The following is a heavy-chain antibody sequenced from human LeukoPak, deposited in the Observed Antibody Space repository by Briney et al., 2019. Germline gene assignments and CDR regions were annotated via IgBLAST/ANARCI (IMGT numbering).Heavy chain of an antibody. J-gene: IGHJ4*02. CDR3: ARRRRYYYGSGSVFDY. Sequence: SETLSLTCGVYGGSFNGFYWSWIRQPPGKGLAWIGEINHSGSTNYNPSLKSRVTISVDTSKNQFSLKLSSVTAADTAVYYCARRRRYYYGSGSVFDYWGQGTLVTVSS. CDR2: INHSGST. CDR1: GGSFNGFY. V-gene: IGHV4-34*01. D-gene: IGHD3-10*01.